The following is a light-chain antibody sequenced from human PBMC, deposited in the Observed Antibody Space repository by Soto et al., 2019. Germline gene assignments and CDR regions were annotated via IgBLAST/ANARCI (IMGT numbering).Light chain of an antibody. CDR1: SSDVAGYNY. V-gene: IGLV2-14*01. Sequence: QSVLTQPASVSGSPGQSITISCTGTSSDVAGYNYVSWYQQHPGKAPKLMIYDVSNRPSGVSNRFSGSKSGTTASLTISGLQAEDEADYYCSSYTSSSTYVFGTGTKV. J-gene: IGLJ1*01. CDR3: SSYTSSSTYV. CDR2: DVS.